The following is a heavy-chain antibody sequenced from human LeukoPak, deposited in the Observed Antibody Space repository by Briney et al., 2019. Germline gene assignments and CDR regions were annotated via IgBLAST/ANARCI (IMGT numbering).Heavy chain of an antibody. Sequence: ASVKVSCKASGYTFTSYYMHWVRQAPGQGLEWMGIINPCGGSTSYAQKFQGRVTMTRDTSTSTAHMELRSLRYDDTAVYYCARDGRFAAYEPDYWGQGTLVTVSS. J-gene: IGHJ4*02. V-gene: IGHV1-46*01. CDR1: GYTFTSYY. CDR2: INPCGGST. D-gene: IGHD1-26*01. CDR3: ARDGRFAAYEPDY.